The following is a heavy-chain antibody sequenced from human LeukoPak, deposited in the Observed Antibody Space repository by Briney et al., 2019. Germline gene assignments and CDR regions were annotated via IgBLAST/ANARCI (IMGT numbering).Heavy chain of an antibody. Sequence: PGGSLRLSCAASRFSFSNHYINWVRQTPGKGLEWVGRTRNKAESYKTEYAASVQGRFTISRDDSKKSLFLHMNSLKTEDTAVYYCARESSIFEVVTRSYMDVWGKGTTVTVSS. D-gene: IGHD3-3*01. V-gene: IGHV3-72*01. J-gene: IGHJ6*03. CDR2: TRNKAESYKT. CDR3: ARESSIFEVVTRSYMDV. CDR1: RFSFSNHY.